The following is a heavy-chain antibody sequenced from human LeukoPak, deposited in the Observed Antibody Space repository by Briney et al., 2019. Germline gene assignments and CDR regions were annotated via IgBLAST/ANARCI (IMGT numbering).Heavy chain of an antibody. Sequence: PSETLSLTCTVSGGSISSGGYYWSWIRQHPGKGLEWIGYIYYSGSTYYNPSLKSPVTISVDTSKNQFSLKLSSVTAADTAVYYCARDLKTNWFDPWGQGTLVTVSS. CDR1: GGSISSGGYY. J-gene: IGHJ5*02. V-gene: IGHV4-31*01. CDR3: ARDLKTNWFDP. CDR2: IYYSGST.